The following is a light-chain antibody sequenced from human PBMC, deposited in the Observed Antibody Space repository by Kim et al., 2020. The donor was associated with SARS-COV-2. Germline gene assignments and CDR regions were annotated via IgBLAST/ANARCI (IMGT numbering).Light chain of an antibody. Sequence: VSPGHTASITCSGDKLGNKYAYWYQQKPGQSHVLVIYQDSKRPSGIPERFSGSNSGNTATLTISGTQAMDEADYYCQAWDSTFYVFGTGTKVTVL. CDR1: KLGNKY. V-gene: IGLV3-1*01. J-gene: IGLJ1*01. CDR3: QAWDSTFYV. CDR2: QDS.